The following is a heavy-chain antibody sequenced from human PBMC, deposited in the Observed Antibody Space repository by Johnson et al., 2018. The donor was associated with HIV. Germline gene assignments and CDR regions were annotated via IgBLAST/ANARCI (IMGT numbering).Heavy chain of an antibody. CDR3: ARDVNRYYYVGAFDI. Sequence: VQLVESGGGVVQPGRSLRLSCAASGFTFSSYGMHWVRQAPGKGLEWVAVIWYDGSNKYYADSVKGRFTISRDNSKNTLYLQMNSLRAEDTAVYYCARDVNRYYYVGAFDIWGQGTMVTVSS. V-gene: IGHV3-33*08. J-gene: IGHJ3*02. CDR2: IWYDGSNK. D-gene: IGHD3-10*02. CDR1: GFTFSSYG.